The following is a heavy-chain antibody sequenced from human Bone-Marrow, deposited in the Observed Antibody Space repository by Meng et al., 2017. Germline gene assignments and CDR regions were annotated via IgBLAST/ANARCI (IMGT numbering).Heavy chain of an antibody. CDR3: ARDRTAGPAAMITGGSGYANCYYGMDV. J-gene: IGHJ6*02. CDR1: GYTFTSYG. D-gene: IGHD2-2*01. V-gene: IGHV1-18*01. Sequence: ASVKVSCKASGYTFTSYGISWVRQAPGQGLEWMGWISAYNGNTNYAQKLQGRVTMTTDTSTSTAYMELRSLRSDDTAVYYCARDRTAGPAAMITGGSGYANCYYGMDVWGQGTTVTVSS. CDR2: ISAYNGNT.